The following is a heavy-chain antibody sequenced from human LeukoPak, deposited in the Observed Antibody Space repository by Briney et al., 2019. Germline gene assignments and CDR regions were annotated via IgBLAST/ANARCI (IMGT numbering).Heavy chain of an antibody. D-gene: IGHD4-17*01. CDR2: IYTSGGT. J-gene: IGHJ5*02. CDR1: GGSISSYY. CDR3: ARDQALGVTTGGGFDP. V-gene: IGHV4-4*07. Sequence: SETLSLTCTVSGGSISSYYWSWIRQPAGKGLEWIGRIYTSGGTDYNPSLKSRVTMSVDTSKNQLSLKLSSVTAADTAVYYCARDQALGVTTGGGFDPWGQGTLVTVSS.